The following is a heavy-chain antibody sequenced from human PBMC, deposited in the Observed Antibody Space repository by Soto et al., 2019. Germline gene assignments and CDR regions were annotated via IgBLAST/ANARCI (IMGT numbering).Heavy chain of an antibody. Sequence: QVQLQQWGAGLLKPSETLSLTCAVYGGSFSGYYWSWLLQPPGKGPEWLGEINYSGSTKYNPSLESRVTISVDTSKNQFSLTRNSVSAADTAVYYCARTGGMDVGSQGATVTVSS. V-gene: IGHV4-34*01. J-gene: IGHJ6*02. CDR3: ARTGGMDV. CDR1: GGSFSGYY. CDR2: INYSGST.